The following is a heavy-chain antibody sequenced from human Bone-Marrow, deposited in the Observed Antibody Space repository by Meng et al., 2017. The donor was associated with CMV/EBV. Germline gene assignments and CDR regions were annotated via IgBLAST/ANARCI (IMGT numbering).Heavy chain of an antibody. J-gene: IGHJ2*01. V-gene: IGHV3-64*02. D-gene: IGHD1-26*01. CDR2: IGSDGSST. Sequence: GGSLRLSCAASGFTFSSYAMHWVRQAPGRGLEYVSAIGSDGSSTSYADSVKGRFTISRDNSKNTLFLQMGSLRAEDMAVYYCARGWDYWYLDLWGRGTLVTVSS. CDR3: ARGWDYWYLDL. CDR1: GFTFSSYA.